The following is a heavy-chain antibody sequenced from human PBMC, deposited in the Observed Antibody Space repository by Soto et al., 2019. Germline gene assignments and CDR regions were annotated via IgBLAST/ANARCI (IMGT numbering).Heavy chain of an antibody. J-gene: IGHJ6*02. Sequence: EVQLVDSGGGLVKPGDSLRLSCAASGFIFSTYSMNWVRQAPGKGLEWVSSISSSNSHIYYADSVKGRFTISRDNAKNSLYLQMNSLSAEDTAVYYGARDWVYGMDVWGQGTTVTVAS. V-gene: IGHV3-21*01. D-gene: IGHD3-10*01. CDR3: ARDWVYGMDV. CDR2: ISSSNSHI. CDR1: GFIFSTYS.